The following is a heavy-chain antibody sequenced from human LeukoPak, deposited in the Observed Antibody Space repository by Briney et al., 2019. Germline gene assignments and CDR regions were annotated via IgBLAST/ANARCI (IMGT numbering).Heavy chain of an antibody. CDR3: AKDIGSYYDY. J-gene: IGHJ4*02. CDR2: IRYDGTNK. CDR1: GFTFSNYG. Sequence: GGSLRLSCAASGFTFSNYGMHWVRQAPGKGLEWLAFIRYDGTNKYYADSVKGRFTISRDNSKNTLYLEMNSLRAEDTAVYYCAKDIGSYYDYWGQGILVTVSS. D-gene: IGHD3-10*01. V-gene: IGHV3-30*02.